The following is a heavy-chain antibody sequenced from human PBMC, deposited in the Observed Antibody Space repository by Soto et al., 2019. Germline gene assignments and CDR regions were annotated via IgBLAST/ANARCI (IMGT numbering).Heavy chain of an antibody. CDR3: ARDIITVIGGEIEYYFGMDV. CDR1: AGSFREYY. CDR2: INQSGTT. V-gene: IGHV4-34*01. J-gene: IGHJ6*02. D-gene: IGHD3-10*01. Sequence: PSETLSLTCAVNAGSFREYYWSWLRQPPGKGLEWIGEINQSGTTHYNPSLKRRINISIDTSKNQFSLNLTSVTAADTATYYCARDIITVIGGEIEYYFGMDVWGQGTTVTVSS.